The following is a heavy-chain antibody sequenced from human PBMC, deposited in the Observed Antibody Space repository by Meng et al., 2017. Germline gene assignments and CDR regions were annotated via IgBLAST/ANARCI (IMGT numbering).Heavy chain of an antibody. CDR3: ARDASYSSGWYYFDY. J-gene: IGHJ4*02. CDR1: GFTFSSYW. V-gene: IGHV3-7*01. CDR2: IKQDGSEK. D-gene: IGHD6-19*01. Sequence: GESLKISCAASGFTFSSYWMSWVRQAPGKGLEWVANIKQDGSEKYYVDSVKGRFTVSRDNAKNSLYLQMNSLRAEDTAMYYCARDASYSSGWYYFDYWGQGTLVTVSS.